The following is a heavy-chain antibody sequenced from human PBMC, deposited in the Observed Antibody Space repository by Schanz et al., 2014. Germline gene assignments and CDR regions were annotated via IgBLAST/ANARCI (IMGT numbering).Heavy chain of an antibody. V-gene: IGHV3-33*01. D-gene: IGHD3-10*01. CDR3: ARANYRRKINFDY. CDR1: GFTFSSYG. CDR2: IWYDENNK. Sequence: QAQLMESGGGVVQPGRSLRLSCAASGFTFSSYGMHWVRQAPGKGLEWVAVIWYDENNKYYADSVKGRFTMSRDNSKNTLYLQMNSLRAEDTAVYYCARANYRRKINFDYWGRGTLVTVSS. J-gene: IGHJ4*02.